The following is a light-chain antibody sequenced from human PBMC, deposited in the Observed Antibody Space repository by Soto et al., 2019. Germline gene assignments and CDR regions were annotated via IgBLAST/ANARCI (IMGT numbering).Light chain of an antibody. CDR1: PSISGR. CDR2: DAS. V-gene: IGKV1-5*01. Sequence: DIHLTQSPSTLSAFVGDRVTISCRARPSISGRLAWYQQKAGRAPNLLLYDASTLETGVPLRFSGSGSGTEFTLTISGLQPDDFATYYCQQYNSYSLTFGQGTKVEIK. CDR3: QQYNSYSLT. J-gene: IGKJ1*01.